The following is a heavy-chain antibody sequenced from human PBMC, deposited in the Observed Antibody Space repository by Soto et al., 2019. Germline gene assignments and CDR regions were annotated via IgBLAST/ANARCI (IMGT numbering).Heavy chain of an antibody. CDR3: ARDRAFCSGTNCRRGSIYYYYMDV. CDR1: GFTFSDHW. D-gene: IGHD2-2*01. CDR2: IKQDGSET. J-gene: IGHJ6*03. Sequence: EVHLVESGGGLVQPGGSLRLSCAASGFTFSDHWMSWVRQAPGKGLEWVAHIKQDGSETFYVGSVKGRFTISRDNAKNSLDLQMNSLRAEDTALYYCARDRAFCSGTNCRRGSIYYYYMDVWGNGTTVTVSS. V-gene: IGHV3-7*01.